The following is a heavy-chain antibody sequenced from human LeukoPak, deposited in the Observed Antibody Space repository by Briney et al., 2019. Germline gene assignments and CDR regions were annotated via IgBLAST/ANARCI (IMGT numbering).Heavy chain of an antibody. V-gene: IGHV3-30-3*02. CDR1: GFTFSSFA. CDR3: AKTLYGGNLNGYFDY. J-gene: IGHJ4*02. CDR2: ISYDGSNK. D-gene: IGHD4-23*01. Sequence: GGSLRPSCAPSGFTFSSFAMNWVRKAPAKGREGWAVISYDGSNKYYADSVKGRFTISRDNSKNTLYLQMNSLRAEDTAVYYCAKTLYGGNLNGYFDYWGQGTLVTVSS.